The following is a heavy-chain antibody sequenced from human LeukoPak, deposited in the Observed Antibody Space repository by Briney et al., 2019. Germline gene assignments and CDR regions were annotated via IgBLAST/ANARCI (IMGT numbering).Heavy chain of an antibody. V-gene: IGHV3-21*01. D-gene: IGHD2-2*01. Sequence: SGGSLRLSCAASGFTFSSYSMNWVRQAPGKGLEWVSSISSSSSYIYYADSVKGRFTISRDNAKNSLYLQMNSLRAEDTAVYYCARDLHPYAKGGGIPWGQGTLVTVSS. CDR3: ARDLHPYAKGGGIP. J-gene: IGHJ5*02. CDR2: ISSSSSYI. CDR1: GFTFSSYS.